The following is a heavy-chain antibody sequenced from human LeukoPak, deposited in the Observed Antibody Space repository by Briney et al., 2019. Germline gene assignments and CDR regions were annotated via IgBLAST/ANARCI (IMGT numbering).Heavy chain of an antibody. CDR2: ISSSSSTI. Sequence: PGGSLRLSCAASGFTFSSYSMNWVRQAPGKGLEWVSYISSSSSTIYYADSVKGRFTISRDNAKNSLYLQMNNLRTEDTAVYYCVSFYETNWGRGTLVTVSS. CDR3: VSFYETN. J-gene: IGHJ4*02. V-gene: IGHV3-48*01. D-gene: IGHD2-2*01. CDR1: GFTFSSYS.